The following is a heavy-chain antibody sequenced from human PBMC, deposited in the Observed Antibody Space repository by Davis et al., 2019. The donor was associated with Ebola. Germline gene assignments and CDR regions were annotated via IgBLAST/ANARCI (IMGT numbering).Heavy chain of an antibody. CDR2: IYYSGTT. V-gene: IGHV4-39*01. Sequence: SETLSLTCTLSGGSISSSSYYWGWIRQHPGKGLEWIANIYYSGTTYYNPSLKSRVTISVDTSKNQFSLKLSSVTAEDTAVYYCARLYYYDSSGYYYGRFDYWGQGILVTVSS. CDR1: GGSISSSSYY. D-gene: IGHD3-22*01. CDR3: ARLYYYDSSGYYYGRFDY. J-gene: IGHJ4*02.